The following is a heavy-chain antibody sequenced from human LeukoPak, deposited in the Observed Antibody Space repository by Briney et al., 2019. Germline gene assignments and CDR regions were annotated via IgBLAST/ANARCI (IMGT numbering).Heavy chain of an antibody. D-gene: IGHD1-7*01. Sequence: QSGGSLRLSCTASGFTFRQYYMSWVRQTPEKRLEWVASIHLDGGTQYYMDSVRGRFTISRNNAENSLFLQMDSLRVDDTAVYYCARRIFTRTTSGAFDFWGQGTLVAVSS. J-gene: IGHJ4*02. CDR1: GFTFRQYY. CDR3: ARRIFTRTTSGAFDF. V-gene: IGHV3-7*01. CDR2: IHLDGGTQ.